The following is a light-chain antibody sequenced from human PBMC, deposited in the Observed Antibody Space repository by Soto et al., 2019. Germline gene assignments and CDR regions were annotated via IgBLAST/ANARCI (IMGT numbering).Light chain of an antibody. CDR2: GGF. CDR1: QTLRNK. J-gene: IGKJ3*01. V-gene: IGKV3-15*01. CDR3: QQHNVWPLS. Sequence: IVLTQSPGTLSVSPGERVILSCRASQTLRNKLAWYQHKPGQAPRLLIYGGFTRATGIPARFSGSGSGTDFPLTIKSLKSEVLAIYYCQQHNVWPLSFGRGT.